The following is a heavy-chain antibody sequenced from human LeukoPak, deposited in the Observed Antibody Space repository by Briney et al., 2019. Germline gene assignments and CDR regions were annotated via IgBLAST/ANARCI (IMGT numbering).Heavy chain of an antibody. V-gene: IGHV3-7*01. J-gene: IGHJ6*03. D-gene: IGHD3-3*01. CDR2: IKQDGSEK. Sequence: GGSLRLSCAASGFTFSSYWMSWVRQAPGKVLEWVANIKQDGSEKYYVDSVKGRFTISRDNGKNSLYLQMNSLRAEDTAVYYCARRVDDFRSYYYYYMDVWGKGTTVTVSS. CDR1: GFTFSSYW. CDR3: ARRVDDFRSYYYYYMDV.